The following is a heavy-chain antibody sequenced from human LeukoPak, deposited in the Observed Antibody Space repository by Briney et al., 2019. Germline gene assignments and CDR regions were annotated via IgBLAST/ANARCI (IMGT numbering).Heavy chain of an antibody. D-gene: IGHD2-8*02. CDR1: GFTFSSYA. CDR2: IFPSSDEI. Sequence: PGRSLRLSCAASGFTFSSYAVHWVRQPPGKGLEWVSSIFPSSDEIHYADSVRGRFTISRDNSKSTLSLQMNSLRAEDTAIYYCATYRQVLLPFESWGQGTLVTVSS. J-gene: IGHJ4*02. CDR3: ATYRQVLLPFES. V-gene: IGHV3-23*01.